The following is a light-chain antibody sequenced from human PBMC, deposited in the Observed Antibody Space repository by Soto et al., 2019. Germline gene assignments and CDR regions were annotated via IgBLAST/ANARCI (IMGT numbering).Light chain of an antibody. CDR2: DAS. V-gene: IGKV3-11*01. J-gene: IGKJ2*01. CDR3: EQRSNWPPDT. Sequence: EIVLTQSPATLSLSPGERATLSCRASQSVSSYLAWYQQKPGQAPRLLIYDASNRATGIPARFSGSGSGTDFTLTIRGVEPEDFAVYYCEQRSNWPPDTFGQGTKLEIK. CDR1: QSVSSY.